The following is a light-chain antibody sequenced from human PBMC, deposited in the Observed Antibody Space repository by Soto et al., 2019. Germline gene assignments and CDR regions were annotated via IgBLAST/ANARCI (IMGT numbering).Light chain of an antibody. J-gene: IGKJ1*01. CDR2: AAS. Sequence: AIKMTQSPSALSASVGDRVTITCRASQGIRNDLGWYQQKPGKAPKLLIYAASRLESGVPSRFSGSGSGTDFTLTISSLQPEDIATYYCLPDHAYPRTFGQGTIVEVK. V-gene: IGKV1-6*01. CDR1: QGIRND. CDR3: LPDHAYPRT.